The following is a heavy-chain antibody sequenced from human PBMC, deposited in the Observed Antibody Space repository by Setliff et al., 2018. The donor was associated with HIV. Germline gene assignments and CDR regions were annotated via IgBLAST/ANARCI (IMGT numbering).Heavy chain of an antibody. J-gene: IGHJ4*02. CDR2: IFSSGST. V-gene: IGHV4-4*08. CDR3: ARLGYVTFDFDY. CDR1: GDSISSYS. D-gene: IGHD3-16*01. Sequence: PSETLSLTCTVSGDSISSYSWNWIRQSPGGGLEWIGFIFSSGSTYYNPSLKSRVTISVDTSKKQFSLKLSSVTAADTAVYFCARLGYVTFDFDYWGQGTLVTVSS.